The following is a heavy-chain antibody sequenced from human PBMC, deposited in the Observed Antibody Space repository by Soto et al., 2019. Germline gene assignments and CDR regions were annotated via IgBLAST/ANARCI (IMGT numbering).Heavy chain of an antibody. CDR1: GFTFSGSA. J-gene: IGHJ4*02. Sequence: LRLSCAASGFTFSGSAMHWVRQASGKGLEWVGRIRSKANSYATAYAASVKGRFTISRDDSKNTAYLQMNSLKTEDTAVYYCTRRYYDSSGYYTRDYWGQGTLVTV. CDR3: TRRYYDSSGYYTRDY. V-gene: IGHV3-73*01. CDR2: IRSKANSYAT. D-gene: IGHD3-22*01.